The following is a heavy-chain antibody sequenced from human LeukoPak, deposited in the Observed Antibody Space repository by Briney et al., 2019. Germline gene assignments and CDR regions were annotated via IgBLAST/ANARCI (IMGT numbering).Heavy chain of an antibody. CDR2: IYTSGST. V-gene: IGHV4-4*07. CDR1: GGSISSYY. CDR3: ARDSDTVVPAASAFDI. J-gene: IGHJ3*02. D-gene: IGHD2-2*01. Sequence: SETLSLTCTVSGGSISSYYWSWIRQPAGKGLEWIGRIYTSGSTNYNPSLKSRVTMSVDTSKNQFSLKLSSVTAADTAVYYCARDSDTVVPAASAFDIWGQGTMVTVSS.